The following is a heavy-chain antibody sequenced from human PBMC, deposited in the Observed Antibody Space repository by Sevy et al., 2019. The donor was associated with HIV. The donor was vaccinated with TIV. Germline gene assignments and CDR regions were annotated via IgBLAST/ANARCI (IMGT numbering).Heavy chain of an antibody. CDR3: ASSSFYYDNSVFYPFDF. J-gene: IGHJ4*02. Sequence: GESLKISCKGSGYNFSGYWVGWVRQMPGKGLEWMGIIYPTDSHIIYSPSLQGQVTISVDKSITTAYRQWRSLKTSDTAMYYCASSSFYYDNSVFYPFDFWGQGTLVTVSS. CDR1: GYNFSGYW. V-gene: IGHV5-51*01. CDR2: IYPTDSHI. D-gene: IGHD3-22*01.